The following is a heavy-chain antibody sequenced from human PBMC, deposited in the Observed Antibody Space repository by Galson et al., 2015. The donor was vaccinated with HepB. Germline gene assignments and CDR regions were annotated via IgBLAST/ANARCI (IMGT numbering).Heavy chain of an antibody. J-gene: IGHJ3*01. V-gene: IGHV1-3*01. CDR3: ARDAQLLAIDAFDL. D-gene: IGHD3-10*01. CDR1: GYTFTTFA. CDR2: MNAGTGNT. Sequence: SCKASGYTFTTFALHWVRQAPGQRLEWMGWMNAGTGNTKNSQKFQGRVTITRDTSASTAYLELSSLTSEDTAVYYCARDAQLLAIDAFDLWGQGTMVTVAS.